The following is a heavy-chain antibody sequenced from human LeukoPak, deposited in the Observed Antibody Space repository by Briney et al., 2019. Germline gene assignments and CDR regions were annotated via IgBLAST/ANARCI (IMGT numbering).Heavy chain of an antibody. CDR1: GYTFTVYY. D-gene: IGHD5-12*01. CDR2: INPNSGGT. Sequence: ASVTVSCKASGYTFTVYYMHWVRQAPGQGLEWMGWINPNSGGTNYAQKFQGRVTMTRDTSISTAYMELSRLRSDDTAVYYCARDRVSGYSGYDYNYYYGMDVWGQGTTVTVSS. V-gene: IGHV1-2*02. CDR3: ARDRVSGYSGYDYNYYYGMDV. J-gene: IGHJ6*02.